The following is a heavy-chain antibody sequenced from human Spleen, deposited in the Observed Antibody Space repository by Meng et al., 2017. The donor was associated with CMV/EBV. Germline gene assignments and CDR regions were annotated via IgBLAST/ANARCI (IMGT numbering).Heavy chain of an antibody. J-gene: IGHJ4*02. CDR1: GYTFTGSY. D-gene: IGHD2-2*02. Sequence: SGYTFTGSYMHWVRQAPGQGLAWMGWINPNSGGTNYAQNFQGRVTMTRDTSISTAYMELSRLRSDDTAVYYCARDVGVVVPAAISFYWGQGTLVTVSS. CDR2: INPNSGGT. CDR3: ARDVGVVVPAAISFY. V-gene: IGHV1-2*02.